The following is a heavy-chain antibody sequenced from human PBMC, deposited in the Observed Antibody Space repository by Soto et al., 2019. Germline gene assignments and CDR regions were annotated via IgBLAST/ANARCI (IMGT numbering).Heavy chain of an antibody. D-gene: IGHD5-18*01. CDR3: ATDKGDSYGYGSY. CDR2: IVVGSGNT. V-gene: IGHV1-58*01. Sequence: ASVKVSCKASGFTFTNSAVQWVRQARGQRLEWIGWIVVGSGNTNYAQKFQARVTITRDMSTTTAYTELSSLRSEDTAVYYCATDKGDSYGYGSYWGQGTLVTVSS. J-gene: IGHJ4*02. CDR1: GFTFTNSA.